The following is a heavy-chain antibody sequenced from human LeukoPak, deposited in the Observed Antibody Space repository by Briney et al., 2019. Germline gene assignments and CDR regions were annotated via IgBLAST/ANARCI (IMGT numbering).Heavy chain of an antibody. Sequence: ASVKVSCKASGYTFTSYGISWVRQAPGQGLEWMGWISFHNGNTNYPQKLQGRVTMTTDTSTSTAYMELRSLRSDDTAVYYCARRVRGYSYGYTLDYWGQGTLVTVSS. D-gene: IGHD5-18*01. CDR1: GYTFTSYG. CDR3: ARRVRGYSYGYTLDY. J-gene: IGHJ4*02. V-gene: IGHV1-18*01. CDR2: ISFHNGNT.